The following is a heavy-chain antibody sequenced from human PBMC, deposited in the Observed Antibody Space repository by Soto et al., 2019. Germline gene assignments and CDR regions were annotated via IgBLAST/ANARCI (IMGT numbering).Heavy chain of an antibody. Sequence: WGSLRLSFVGSRCSFTRYAMHWVRQAPGKGLEGVSAISYDGTNEYYAYSVKGRFTISRDNSKETVYLQMSSLRYEDKAVYFFAKESGGHSGVGPYQLYGIDXCGQGTTVTV. D-gene: IGHD2-21*01. J-gene: IGHJ6*02. CDR3: AKESGGHSGVGPYQLYGIDX. V-gene: IGHV3-30*18. CDR2: ISYDGTNE. CDR1: RCSFTRYA.